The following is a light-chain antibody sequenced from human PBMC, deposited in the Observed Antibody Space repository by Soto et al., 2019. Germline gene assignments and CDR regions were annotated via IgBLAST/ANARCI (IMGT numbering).Light chain of an antibody. J-gene: IGKJ1*01. CDR2: AES. CDR3: KQSDTSHRT. Sequence: EIVVKRSAASLYVSRLEIATLSVPASQSVSSNLAWYQQKPGQANRIIIYAESSRATGIQDRFSGSGSGTDFTLSIRRLEPEDFAVYYCKQSDTSHRTFGKVTKMDIK. V-gene: IGKV3-20*01. CDR1: QSVSSN.